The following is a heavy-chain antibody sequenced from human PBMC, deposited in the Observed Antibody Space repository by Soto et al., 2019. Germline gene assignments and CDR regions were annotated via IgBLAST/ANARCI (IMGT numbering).Heavy chain of an antibody. CDR1: GGSISSYY. CDR3: ARDKNGLYYFDY. Sequence: PSETLSLTCTVSGGSISSYYCSWIRQPPGKGLEWIGYIYYSGSTNYNPSLKSRVTISVDTSKNQFSLKLSSVTAADTAVYYCARDKNGLYYFDYWGQGTLVTVSS. D-gene: IGHD6-19*01. V-gene: IGHV4-59*01. CDR2: IYYSGST. J-gene: IGHJ4*02.